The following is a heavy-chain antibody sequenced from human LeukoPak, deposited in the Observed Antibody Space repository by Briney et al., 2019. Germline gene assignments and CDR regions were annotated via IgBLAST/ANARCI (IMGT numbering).Heavy chain of an antibody. CDR2: ISSSSSYI. V-gene: IGHV3-21*01. CDR3: ARYPNSGSYNYYYYYMDV. D-gene: IGHD1-26*01. CDR1: GFTFSSYS. J-gene: IGHJ6*03. Sequence: PGGSPRLSCAASGFTFSSYSMNWVRQAPGKGLEWVSSISSSSSYIYYADSVKGRFTISRDNAKNSLYLQMNSLRAEDTAVYYCARYPNSGSYNYYYYYMDVWGKGTTVTVSS.